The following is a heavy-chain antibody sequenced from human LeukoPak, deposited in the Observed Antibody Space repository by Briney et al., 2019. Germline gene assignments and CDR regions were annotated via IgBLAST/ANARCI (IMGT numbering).Heavy chain of an antibody. CDR2: ISGSGYDT. CDR1: AFSLKDYN. J-gene: IGHJ4*02. Sequence: GGSLRLSCAASAFSLKDYNMNWVRQAPGKGLEWVSGISGSGYDTYYADSVKGRFTISRDNSKKTVYLQMISLRAEDTAVYYCAKDLLYYYGSGSYGGDYWGQGTLVTVSS. V-gene: IGHV3-23*01. D-gene: IGHD3-10*01. CDR3: AKDLLYYYGSGSYGGDY.